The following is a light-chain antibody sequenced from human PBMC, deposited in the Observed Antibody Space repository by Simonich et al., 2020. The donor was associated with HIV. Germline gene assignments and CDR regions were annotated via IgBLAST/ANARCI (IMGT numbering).Light chain of an antibody. CDR2: EVS. V-gene: IGKV2-29*03. CDR3: MEGTHLKT. J-gene: IGKJ1*01. CDR1: QSLLHSDGKTY. Sequence: DIVLTQTPLSLSVTPGQPASISCKSSQSLLHSDGKTYLYWYLQKPGQSPQLLMYEVSNRFSGVPDRFSGSGSGTDFALKISRVEAEDVGVYYCMEGTHLKTFGQGTKVEIK.